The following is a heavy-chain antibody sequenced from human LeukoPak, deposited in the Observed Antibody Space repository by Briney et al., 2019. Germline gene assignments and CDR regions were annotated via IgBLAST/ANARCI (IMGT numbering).Heavy chain of an antibody. CDR2: IYPGDSDT. Sequence: GESLKISCKGSGYRFTNYWIGWVRQMPGKGLERMGIIYPGDSDTRYSPSFQGQVTISADKSISTAYLQWSSLKASDTAMYYCAGSIEAPGFPFDYWGQGTLVTVSS. J-gene: IGHJ4*02. V-gene: IGHV5-51*01. CDR1: GYRFTNYW. CDR3: AGSIEAPGFPFDY. D-gene: IGHD3-10*01.